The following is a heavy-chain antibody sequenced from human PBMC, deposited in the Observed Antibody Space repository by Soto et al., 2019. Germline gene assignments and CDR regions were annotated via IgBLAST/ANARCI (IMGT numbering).Heavy chain of an antibody. CDR3: ARGGVRGERADY. Sequence: QVQLVQSGAEVKKPGSSVKVSCKASGGTFSSYAISWVRQAPGQGLEWMGGIIPIFGTANYAQKFQGRVTINGDESTSTGYMGVSRPRSEDTAVYPCARGGVRGERADYWGQGTLVTVSS. V-gene: IGHV1-69*01. J-gene: IGHJ4*02. CDR2: IIPIFGTA. CDR1: GGTFSSYA. D-gene: IGHD3-10*01.